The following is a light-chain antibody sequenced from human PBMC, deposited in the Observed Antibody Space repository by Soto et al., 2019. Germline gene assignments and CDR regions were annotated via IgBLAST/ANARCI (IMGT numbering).Light chain of an antibody. V-gene: IGKV3-20*01. CDR1: QSVSSSY. CDR2: GSS. CDR3: QQYGSSPGYT. Sequence: EIVLTQSPGTLSLSPGERATLSCRASQSVSSSYLAWYQQKPGQAPRLLLYGSSSRATSIPDRFSGSGSGTDFTLTISRLEPEDFAVYYCQQYGSSPGYTFGQGTKLEIK. J-gene: IGKJ2*01.